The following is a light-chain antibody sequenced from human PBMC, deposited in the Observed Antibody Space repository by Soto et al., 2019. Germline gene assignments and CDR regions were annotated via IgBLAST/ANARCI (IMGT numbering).Light chain of an antibody. CDR2: GNS. J-gene: IGLJ2*01. Sequence: QSVLTQPPSVSGAPGQRVTISCTGSSSNIGAGYDVHWYQQLPGTAPKLLIYGNSNRPSGVPDRFSGSKSGTSASLAITGLQAEDEADYYCQCYDSSLGVVFGGGTKLTVL. CDR3: QCYDSSLGVV. CDR1: SSNIGAGYD. V-gene: IGLV1-40*01.